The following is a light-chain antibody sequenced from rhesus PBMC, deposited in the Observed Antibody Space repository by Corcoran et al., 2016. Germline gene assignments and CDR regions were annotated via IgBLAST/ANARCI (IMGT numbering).Light chain of an antibody. J-gene: IGKJ4*01. V-gene: IGKV1-25*01. CDR1: QGISKY. CDR2: DSY. CDR3: QQHTSYPLT. Sequence: DIQMTQSPSSLSASVGDTVTITCQASQGISKYSAWYQQKPGKAPKLLIYDSYTLENGVPSRFSGSGSGTEFTLTISSLQPEDFATYYCQQHTSYPLTFGGGTKVEVK.